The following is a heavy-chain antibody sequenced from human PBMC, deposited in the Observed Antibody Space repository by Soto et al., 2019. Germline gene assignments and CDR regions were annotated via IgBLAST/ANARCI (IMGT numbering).Heavy chain of an antibody. CDR2: IYDNGIT. Sequence: QVVLQESGPGLVKPSETLSLTCSVSGRSITSYYWSWVRQPPGQGLEWIGYIYDNGITSQNPPLKSRVTRSADTSQNQFSLKLTSVTGADTVVYYCARTYDSNGYANEFDSWGQGILVTVTS. D-gene: IGHD3-22*01. CDR1: GRSITSYY. CDR3: ARTYDSNGYANEFDS. J-gene: IGHJ4*02. V-gene: IGHV4-59*12.